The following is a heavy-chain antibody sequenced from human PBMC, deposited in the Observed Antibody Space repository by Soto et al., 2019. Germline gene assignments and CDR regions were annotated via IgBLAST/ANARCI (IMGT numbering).Heavy chain of an antibody. D-gene: IGHD3-10*01. V-gene: IGHV1-69*13. Sequence: GASVKVSCKASGGTFSSYAISWVRQAPGQGLEWMGGIIPIFGTANYAQKFQGRVTITADESTSTAYMELSSLRSEDTAVYYCAKRVPGIYGSGSSNWFDPWGQGTLVTVSS. J-gene: IGHJ5*02. CDR1: GGTFSSYA. CDR2: IIPIFGTA. CDR3: AKRVPGIYGSGSSNWFDP.